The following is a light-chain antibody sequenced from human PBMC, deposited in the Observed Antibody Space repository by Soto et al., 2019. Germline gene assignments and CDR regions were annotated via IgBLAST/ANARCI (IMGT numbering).Light chain of an antibody. V-gene: IGLV2-23*01. CDR1: SSDVGNYNL. CDR2: EGS. CDR3: CSYAGSTTWV. J-gene: IGLJ3*02. Sequence: QSVLTQPASVSGSPGQSITISCTGTSSDVGNYNLVSWYQQHPGKAPKLMIYEGSKRPSGVSNRFSGSKSGNTASLTISGLQAEDEADYYCCSYAGSTTWVFGAGTKVTVL.